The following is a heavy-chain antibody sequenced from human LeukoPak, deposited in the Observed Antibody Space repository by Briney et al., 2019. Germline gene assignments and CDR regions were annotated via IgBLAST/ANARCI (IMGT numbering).Heavy chain of an antibody. CDR1: GGSISSYY. V-gene: IGHV4-59*08. Sequence: SETLSLTCTVSGGSISSYYWSWIRQPPGKGLEWIGYIYYSGSTNYNPSLKSRVTISVDTSKNQFSLKLSSVTAADTAVYYCARHPSRYSEAFDYWGQGTLVTVSS. D-gene: IGHD3-22*01. CDR3: ARHPSRYSEAFDY. J-gene: IGHJ4*02. CDR2: IYYSGST.